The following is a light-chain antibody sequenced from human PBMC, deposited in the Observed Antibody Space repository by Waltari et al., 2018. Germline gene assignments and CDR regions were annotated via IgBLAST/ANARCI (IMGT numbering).Light chain of an antibody. CDR1: ISHIGANYD. J-gene: IGLJ1*01. CDR3: HSFDSKLGGAV. Sequence: QSVLTQPPSVSGAPGQRVTISCPGSISHIGANYDVQCYQPVPGTAPQLPIFGNKFRPSGVPDRFSGSKSGTSASLAISGLQAEDEAHYFCHSFDSKLGGAVFGSGTEVTV. CDR2: GNK. V-gene: IGLV1-40*01.